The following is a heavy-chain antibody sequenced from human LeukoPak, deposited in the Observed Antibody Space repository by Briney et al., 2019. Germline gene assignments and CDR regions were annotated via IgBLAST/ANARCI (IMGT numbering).Heavy chain of an antibody. V-gene: IGHV3-11*04. D-gene: IGHD5-12*01. CDR2: ISNSGSTI. CDR3: ARDDGDGYKLDAFDI. CDR1: GFTFSDYY. J-gene: IGHJ3*02. Sequence: GGSLRLSCEASGFTFSDYYMSWVRQAPGKGLDWVSYISNSGSTIYYADSVKGRFTISRDNAKNSLYLQMNSLRAEDTAVYYCARDDGDGYKLDAFDIWGQGTMVTVSS.